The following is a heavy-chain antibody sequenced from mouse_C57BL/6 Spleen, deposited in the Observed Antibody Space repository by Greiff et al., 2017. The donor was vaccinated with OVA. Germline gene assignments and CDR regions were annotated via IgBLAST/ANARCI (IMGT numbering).Heavy chain of an antibody. CDR2: IYPGSGST. J-gene: IGHJ4*01. CDR1: GYTFTSYW. CDR3: ARGGLYGYDGEDAMDY. D-gene: IGHD2-2*01. V-gene: IGHV1-55*01. Sequence: VQLQQSGAELVKPGASVKMSCKASGYTFTSYWITWVKQRPGQGLEWIGDIYPGSGSTNYNEKFKSKATLTVDTSSSTAYMQLSSLTSEDSAVYYCARGGLYGYDGEDAMDYWGQGTSVTVSS.